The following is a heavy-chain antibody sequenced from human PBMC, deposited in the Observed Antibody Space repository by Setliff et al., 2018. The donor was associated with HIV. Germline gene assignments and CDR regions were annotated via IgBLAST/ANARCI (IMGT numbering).Heavy chain of an antibody. J-gene: IGHJ5*02. V-gene: IGHV4-34*01. CDR1: GGSLSSYY. Sequence: TLSLTCRVYGGSLSSYYWWWIRQPPGKGLEWIGEINHSGSSNYNPSLKSRVTISVDTSKTQLSLNVTSVTAADTAVYYWARSSRGYCSGGSCYGFDPWGQGNLVTVSS. CDR2: INHSGSS. D-gene: IGHD2-15*01. CDR3: ARSSRGYCSGGSCYGFDP.